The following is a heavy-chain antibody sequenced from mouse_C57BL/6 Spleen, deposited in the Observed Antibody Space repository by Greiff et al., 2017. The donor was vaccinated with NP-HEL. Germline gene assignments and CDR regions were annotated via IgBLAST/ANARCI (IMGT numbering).Heavy chain of an antibody. CDR1: GFTFSSYG. V-gene: IGHV5-6*02. D-gene: IGHD1-1*01. CDR3: ARRSSWNYFDY. Sequence: EVKLVESGGDLVKPGGSLKLSCAASGFTFSSYGMSWVRQTPDKRLEWVATISSGGSYTYYPDSVKGRFTISRDNAKNTLYLQMSSLKSEDTAMYYCARRSSWNYFDYWGQGTTLTVSS. J-gene: IGHJ2*01. CDR2: ISSGGSYT.